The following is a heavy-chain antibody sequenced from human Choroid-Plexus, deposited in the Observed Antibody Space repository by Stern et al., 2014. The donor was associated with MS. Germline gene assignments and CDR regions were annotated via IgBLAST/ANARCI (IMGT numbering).Heavy chain of an antibody. V-gene: IGHV3-30*18. Sequence: VNLVESGGGVVQPGRPLRVSCVAYGFTFGSCAMHWVRQAPGKGLEWVAGVSYDGSKKYYADTVKGRFTISRNNSQNTLYMQMSSLRPEDTAVYYCAKDRQYLTYFFDHWGQGSLVTVSS. J-gene: IGHJ5*02. D-gene: IGHD2/OR15-2a*01. CDR2: VSYDGSKK. CDR1: GFTFGSCA. CDR3: AKDRQYLTYFFDH.